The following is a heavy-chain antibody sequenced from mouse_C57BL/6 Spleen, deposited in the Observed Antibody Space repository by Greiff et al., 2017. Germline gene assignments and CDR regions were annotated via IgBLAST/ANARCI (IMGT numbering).Heavy chain of an antibody. Sequence: EVKVVESGPELVKPGASVKIPCKASGYTFTDYNMDWVKQSHGKSLEWIGDINPNNGGTIYNQKFKGKATLTVDKSSSTAYMELRSLTAEDTAVYYCARAFYDYGYFDVWGTGTTVTVSS. CDR2: INPNNGGT. D-gene: IGHD2-3*01. V-gene: IGHV1-18*01. CDR3: ARAFYDYGYFDV. J-gene: IGHJ1*03. CDR1: GYTFTDYN.